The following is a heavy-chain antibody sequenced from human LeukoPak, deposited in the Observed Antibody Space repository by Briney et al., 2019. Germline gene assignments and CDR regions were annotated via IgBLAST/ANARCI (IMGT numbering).Heavy chain of an antibody. J-gene: IGHJ4*02. CDR1: GYTFTSYP. Sequence: GASVKVSCKASGYTFTSYPMHWVRQAPGQRLEWMGWINVGNGNTKYSQKFQGRVTITGDTSATTAYMELSSLRSEDTAVYYCARERTWEPINYWGQGTLVTVS. D-gene: IGHD1-26*01. V-gene: IGHV1-3*01. CDR3: ARERTWEPINY. CDR2: INVGNGNT.